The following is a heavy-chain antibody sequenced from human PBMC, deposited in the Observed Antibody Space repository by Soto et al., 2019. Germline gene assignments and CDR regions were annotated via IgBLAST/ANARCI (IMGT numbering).Heavy chain of an antibody. Sequence: GASVKVSCKAAGYTLTSYAMHWVREAPGQRLEWMGWINAGNGNTKFSQKFQGRVTITRDTSASTAYMELSSLRSEDTAVYYCPRSPCYASGSYCPFDYWGQGTLVTVSS. V-gene: IGHV1-3*01. J-gene: IGHJ4*02. CDR1: GYTLTSYA. D-gene: IGHD3-10*01. CDR3: PRSPCYASGSYCPFDY. CDR2: INAGNGNT.